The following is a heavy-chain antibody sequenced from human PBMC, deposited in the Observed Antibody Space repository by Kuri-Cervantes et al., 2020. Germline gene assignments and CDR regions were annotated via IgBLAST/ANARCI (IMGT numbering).Heavy chain of an antibody. V-gene: IGHV3-21*01. CDR2: ISSSSSYI. Sequence: GGSLRLSCAASGFTFSSYSMNWVRQAPGKGLEWVSSISSSSSYIYYADSVKGRFTISRDNAKNSLFLQINSLRVEDTAVYYCSREGEKGPATLDYWGQGTLVTVSS. J-gene: IGHJ4*02. CDR1: GFTFSSYS. CDR3: SREGEKGPATLDY. D-gene: IGHD2-15*01.